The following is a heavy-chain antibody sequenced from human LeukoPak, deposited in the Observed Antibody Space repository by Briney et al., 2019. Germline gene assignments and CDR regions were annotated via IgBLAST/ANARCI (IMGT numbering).Heavy chain of an antibody. J-gene: IGHJ4*02. D-gene: IGHD4-11*01. CDR1: GGSFSGYY. Sequence: SETLSLTCAVYGGSFSGYYWSWIRQPPGKGLEWIGEINHSGSTNYNPSLKSRVTISVDTSKNQFSLKLSSVTAADTAVYYCARGLFSTTVAHFDYWGQGTLVTVSS. CDR3: ARGLFSTTVAHFDY. CDR2: INHSGST. V-gene: IGHV4-34*01.